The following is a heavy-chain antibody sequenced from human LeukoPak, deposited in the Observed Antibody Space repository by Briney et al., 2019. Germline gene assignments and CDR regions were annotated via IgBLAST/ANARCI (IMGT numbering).Heavy chain of an antibody. CDR2: IDHGGST. J-gene: IGHJ4*02. D-gene: IGHD1-26*01. V-gene: IGHV4-34*01. Sequence: SETLSLTCAVYGGSFSGYYWSWIRQPPGKGLEWIGEIDHGGSTTYNPSLKSRVTISVDTSKNQFSLQLSSVTAADTAVYYCARARLIVGALIDWEVRYYFDYWGQGTLVTVSS. CDR3: ARARLIVGALIDWEVRYYFDY. CDR1: GGSFSGYY.